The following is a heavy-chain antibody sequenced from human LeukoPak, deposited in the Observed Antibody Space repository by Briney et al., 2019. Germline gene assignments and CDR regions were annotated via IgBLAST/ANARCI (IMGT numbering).Heavy chain of an antibody. CDR3: ARVTMVRGVIISGYYYYYMDV. Sequence: GGSLRLSCAASGFTFSSYAMSWVRQAPGKGLEWVSAISGSGGSTYYADSVKGRFTISRDNSKNTLYLQMNSLRAEDTAVYYCARVTMVRGVIISGYYYYYMDVWGKGTTVTISS. CDR1: GFTFSSYA. CDR2: ISGSGGST. D-gene: IGHD3-10*01. J-gene: IGHJ6*03. V-gene: IGHV3-23*01.